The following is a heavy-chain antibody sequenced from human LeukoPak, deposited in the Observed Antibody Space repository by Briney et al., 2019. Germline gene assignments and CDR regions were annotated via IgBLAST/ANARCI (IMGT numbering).Heavy chain of an antibody. CDR1: GGSIGSGGYY. CDR3: ARADYGDPGYFDY. V-gene: IGHV4-31*03. D-gene: IGHD4-17*01. Sequence: SQTLSLTCTVSGGSIGSGGYYWSWIRQHPGKGLEWIGYIYYSGSTYYNPSLKSRVTISVDTSKNQFSLKLSSVTAADTAVYYCARADYGDPGYFDYWGQGTLVTVSS. J-gene: IGHJ4*02. CDR2: IYYSGST.